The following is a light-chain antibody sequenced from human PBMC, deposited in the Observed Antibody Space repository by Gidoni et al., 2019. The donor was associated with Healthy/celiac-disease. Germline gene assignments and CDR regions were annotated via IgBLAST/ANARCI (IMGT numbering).Light chain of an antibody. CDR1: KLGDKY. V-gene: IGLV3-1*01. Sequence: SYELTQPTSASVSPGQTASITCSGDKLGDKYACWYQQKPGQSPVLVIYQDSKRPSGIPGRFSGSNSGNTATLTISGTQAMDEADYYCQAWDSSTVVFGGGTKLTVL. J-gene: IGLJ2*01. CDR3: QAWDSSTVV. CDR2: QDS.